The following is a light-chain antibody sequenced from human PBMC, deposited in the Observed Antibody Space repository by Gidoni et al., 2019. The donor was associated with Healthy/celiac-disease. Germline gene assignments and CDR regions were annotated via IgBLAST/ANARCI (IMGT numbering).Light chain of an antibody. CDR2: AAS. V-gene: IGKV1-39*01. J-gene: IGKJ4*01. CDR3: QQRYSTPLLT. Sequence: DIQMTQSPSALSASVGDRVTIPCRASQSISSYLNWYQQKPGKAPKLLIYAASSLQSGVPARFSGSGAGTEFTITISSLQPEDFATYYCQQRYSTPLLTFGGGTKVEIK. CDR1: QSISSY.